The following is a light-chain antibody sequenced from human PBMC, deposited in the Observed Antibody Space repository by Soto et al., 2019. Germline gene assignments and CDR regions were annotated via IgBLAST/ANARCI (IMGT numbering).Light chain of an antibody. Sequence: EILMTQSPSTLSVSPSERATLSCRASENIYTNLAWYQQKPGQAPRLLFYGASTRATGLPARFSGTGSGTEFTLTINSLQAEDSAVYYCQQYYNWPRTFGQGTRLE. J-gene: IGKJ5*01. CDR3: QQYYNWPRT. CDR2: GAS. CDR1: ENIYTN. V-gene: IGKV3-15*01.